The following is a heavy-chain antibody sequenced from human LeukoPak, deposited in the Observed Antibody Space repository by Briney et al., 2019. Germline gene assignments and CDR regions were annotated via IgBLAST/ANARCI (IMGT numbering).Heavy chain of an antibody. CDR1: GYSLTDLN. CDR3: ATRSDDFWSGYEN. D-gene: IGHD3-3*01. V-gene: IGHV1-24*01. CDR2: FDPEQAKT. Sequence: ASVNVSSTVSGYSLTDLNMQCVRQAPGKGLECMGGFDPEQAKTIYPQKFQGRVTMNEDTSTDTAYLELSSLRSEDTAVYYCATRSDDFWSGYENGGQGTLVTVSS. J-gene: IGHJ4*02.